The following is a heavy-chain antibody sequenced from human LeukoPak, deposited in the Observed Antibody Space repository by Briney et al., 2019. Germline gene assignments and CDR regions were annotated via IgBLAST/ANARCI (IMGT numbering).Heavy chain of an antibody. CDR1: GGSISSYY. CDR3: ASLRKRGGAFDL. V-gene: IGHV4-59*01. CDR2: IYYSGST. J-gene: IGHJ3*01. Sequence: SETLSLTCTVSGGSISSYYWSWIRQPPGKGLEWIGYIYYSGSTNYNPSLKSRVTISVDTSKNQFSLKLSSVTAADTAVYYCASLRKRGGAFDLWGQGKVVTVSS.